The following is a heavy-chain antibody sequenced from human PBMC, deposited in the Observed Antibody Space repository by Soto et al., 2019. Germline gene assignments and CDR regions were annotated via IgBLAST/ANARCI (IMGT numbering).Heavy chain of an antibody. CDR2: ISFDATKI. CDR3: AKDRGTAMIYWYFGL. V-gene: IGHV3-30*18. J-gene: IGHJ2*01. Sequence: GGSLRLSCSASGFTFSNSGMHWVRQAPGKGLEWVALISFDATKINYADSVKGRFTISRDNSKNTLCLQMNSLRAEDTALYYCAKDRGTAMIYWYFGLWGRGTLVTVSS. CDR1: GFTFSNSG. D-gene: IGHD5-18*01.